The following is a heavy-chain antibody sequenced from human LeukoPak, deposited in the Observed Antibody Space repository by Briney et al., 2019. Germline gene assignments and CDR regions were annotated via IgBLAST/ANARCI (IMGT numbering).Heavy chain of an antibody. D-gene: IGHD2-2*01. CDR3: ARAPADPGYYYYYMDV. CDR2: IYHSGSA. J-gene: IGHJ6*03. CDR1: GYSISRGYY. V-gene: IGHV4-38-2*02. Sequence: SETLSLTCTVSGYSISRGYYWGWSRPPPGKGLEGGGTIYHSGSAYYISSLKSRVTISVDTSKTQFSLKLTSVTTADTAVYYCARAPADPGYYYYYMDVWGKGTTVTVSS.